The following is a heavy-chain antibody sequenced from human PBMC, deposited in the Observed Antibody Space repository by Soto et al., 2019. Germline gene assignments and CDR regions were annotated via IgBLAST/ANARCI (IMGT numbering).Heavy chain of an antibody. D-gene: IGHD2-15*01. Sequence: QLQLQESGSGLVKPSQTLSLTCAVSGGSISSGGYSWSWIRQPPGKGLEWIGYIYHSGSTYYNPSLNSRVTIPVDRSKNQSTQKLCSVTAADTAVYYCARWQVVAAQHWGQGTLVTVSS. J-gene: IGHJ4*02. CDR2: IYHSGST. CDR1: GGSISSGGYS. V-gene: IGHV4-30-2*01. CDR3: ARWQVVAAQH.